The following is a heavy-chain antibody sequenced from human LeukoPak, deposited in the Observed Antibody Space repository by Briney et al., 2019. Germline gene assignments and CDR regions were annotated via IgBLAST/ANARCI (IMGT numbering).Heavy chain of an antibody. CDR1: GFTFSSYW. V-gene: IGHV3-7*01. J-gene: IGHJ4*02. D-gene: IGHD4-17*01. CDR2: IKQDGSEK. CDR3: ARDTTVTTGGFDY. Sequence: GGSLRLSCAASGFTFSSYWMSWVRQAPGKGLEWVANIKQDGSEKYYVDSVKGRFTISRDNAKNSLYLQMNSLRVEDTAVYYCARDTTVTTGGFDYWGQGTLVTVSS.